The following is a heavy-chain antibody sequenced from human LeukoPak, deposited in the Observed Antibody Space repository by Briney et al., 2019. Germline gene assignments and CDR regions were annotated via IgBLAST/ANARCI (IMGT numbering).Heavy chain of an antibody. CDR1: GYTLTGYY. V-gene: IGHV1-2*02. CDR2: INPNSGDT. D-gene: IGHD1-26*01. Sequence: ASVKVSCKASGYTLTGYYMHWVRQAPGQGLEWMGWINPNSGDTNYAQRFQGRVTMTRDTSISTAYMELSRLTSDDTAVYYCARGMGATTRNDYWGQGTLVTVSS. CDR3: ARGMGATTRNDY. J-gene: IGHJ4*02.